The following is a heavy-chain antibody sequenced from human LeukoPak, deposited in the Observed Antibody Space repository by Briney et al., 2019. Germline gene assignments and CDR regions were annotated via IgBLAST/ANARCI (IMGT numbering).Heavy chain of an antibody. J-gene: IGHJ5*01. V-gene: IGHV3-7*01. CDR2: INQDGSQK. CDR3: ARDAYTSSTDS. Sequence: PGGSLRLSCAASGFTFSTYWMAWARQAPGKGLEWVANINQDGSQKNYVDSVKGRFTISRDNAKNSLYLQMNSLRAEDTAVYYCARDAYTSSTDSWGQGTLVTVSS. CDR1: GFTFSTYW. D-gene: IGHD2-2*01.